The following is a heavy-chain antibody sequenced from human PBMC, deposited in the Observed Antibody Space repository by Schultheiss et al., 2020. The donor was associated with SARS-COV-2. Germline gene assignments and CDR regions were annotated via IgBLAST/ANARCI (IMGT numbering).Heavy chain of an antibody. Sequence: GGSLRLSCVASGFTFSNAWMSWVRQAPGKGLEWVSVIYSGGSTYYADSVKGRFTISRDNSKNTLYLQMNSLRVEDTAVYYCAREVIGAAAQFDYWGQGTLVTVSS. CDR2: IYSGGST. J-gene: IGHJ4*02. CDR3: AREVIGAAAQFDY. V-gene: IGHV3-66*01. D-gene: IGHD6-13*01. CDR1: GFTFSNAW.